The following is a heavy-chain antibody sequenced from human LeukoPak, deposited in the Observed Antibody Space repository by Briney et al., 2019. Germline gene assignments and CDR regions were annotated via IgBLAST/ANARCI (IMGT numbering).Heavy chain of an antibody. CDR3: AKDRSSRGSCYNF. CDR1: GFIFSSYA. CDR2: VGSSGTST. Sequence: GGSLRLSCAASGFIFSSYAMTWVRQAPGKGLEWVSTVGSSGTSTYYADSVKGRFTISRDNSNNTLYLQMNSLRAEDTAVYYCAKDRSSRGSCYNFWGQGTLVTVSS. V-gene: IGHV3-23*01. D-gene: IGHD2-15*01. J-gene: IGHJ4*02.